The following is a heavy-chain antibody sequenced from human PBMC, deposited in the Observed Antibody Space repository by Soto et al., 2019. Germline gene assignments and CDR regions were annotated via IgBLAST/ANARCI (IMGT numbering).Heavy chain of an antibody. CDR1: GFTFSSYW. Sequence: GGSLRLSCAGSGFTFSSYWMSWVRQAPGHGLEWVAHTNEDGRNKYYVDSVKGRFTISRDNSKNTLDLQMNSLRVEDTAVFYCAQDTYYHDTSGYYTFDYWGQGALVTVSS. CDR2: TNEDGRNK. CDR3: AQDTYYHDTSGYYTFDY. V-gene: IGHV3-7*01. J-gene: IGHJ4*02. D-gene: IGHD3-22*01.